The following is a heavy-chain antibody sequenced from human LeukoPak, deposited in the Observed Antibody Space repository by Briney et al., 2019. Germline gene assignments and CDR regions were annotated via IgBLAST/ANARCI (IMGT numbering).Heavy chain of an antibody. D-gene: IGHD3-10*01. J-gene: IGHJ4*02. CDR2: INHSGST. CDR1: GGSVSSGSYY. V-gene: IGHV4-39*07. CDR3: AREGFRTMVRGVITL. Sequence: KPSETLSLTCTVSGGSVSSGSYYWSWIRQPPGKGLEWIGEINHSGSTNYNPSLKSRVTISVDTSKNQFSLKLSSVTAADTAVYYCAREGFRTMVRGVITLWGQGTLVTVSS.